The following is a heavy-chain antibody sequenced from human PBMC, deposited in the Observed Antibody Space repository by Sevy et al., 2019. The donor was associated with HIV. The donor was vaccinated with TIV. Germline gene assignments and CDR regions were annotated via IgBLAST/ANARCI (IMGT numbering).Heavy chain of an antibody. CDR3: ARDRGAVVVVPAAMI. V-gene: IGHV3-30*03. J-gene: IGHJ4*02. D-gene: IGHD2-2*01. CDR2: ISYDGSDK. CDR1: GFTFSTFS. Sequence: GGSLRLSCAASGFTFSTFSMNWVRQAPGKGLEWVTVISYDGSDKYYADSVKGRFTISRDNSKNTLYLQMNSLRTEDTAVYYCARDRGAVVVVPAAMIWGQGTLVTVSS.